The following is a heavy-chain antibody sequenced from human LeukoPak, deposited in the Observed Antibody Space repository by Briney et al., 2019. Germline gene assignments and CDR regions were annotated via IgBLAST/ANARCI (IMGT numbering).Heavy chain of an antibody. Sequence: SETLSLTCTVSGGSISSYYWSWIRQPPGKGPEWIGYIYYSGSTNYNPSLKSRVTISVDTSKNQFSLKLSSVTAADTAVYYCARSPRITIFGVVRYGMDVWGQGTTVTVSS. CDR3: ARSPRITIFGVVRYGMDV. J-gene: IGHJ6*02. V-gene: IGHV4-59*01. D-gene: IGHD3-3*01. CDR2: IYYSGST. CDR1: GGSISSYY.